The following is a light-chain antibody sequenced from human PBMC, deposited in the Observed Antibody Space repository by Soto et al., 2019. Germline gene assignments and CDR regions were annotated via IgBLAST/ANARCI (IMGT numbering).Light chain of an antibody. V-gene: IGKV3-20*01. Sequence: EIVLTQSPDTLSLSPGARATLSCRASQSVSSNSLAWYQQKPGQAPRVLIYGASSRATGIPDRFSGSGSGTDFTLTISRLEPEDFVVYYCQQYGSSPRTFGHGTKVEIK. J-gene: IGKJ1*01. CDR3: QQYGSSPRT. CDR1: QSVSSNS. CDR2: GAS.